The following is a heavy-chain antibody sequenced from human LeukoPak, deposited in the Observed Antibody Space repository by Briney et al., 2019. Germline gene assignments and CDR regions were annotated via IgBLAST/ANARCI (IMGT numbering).Heavy chain of an antibody. CDR2: MNTNSGNT. Sequence: ASVNLSCTASGYTFTNYDINWVRQATGPGLEWLGWMNTNSGNTGYAQKFQGRVTITRNTSISTAYMELSSLRSEDTAVYYCARGRTIFGVDYYYMDVWGKGTTVTVSS. D-gene: IGHD3-3*01. J-gene: IGHJ6*03. V-gene: IGHV1-8*03. CDR3: ARGRTIFGVDYYYMDV. CDR1: GYTFTNYD.